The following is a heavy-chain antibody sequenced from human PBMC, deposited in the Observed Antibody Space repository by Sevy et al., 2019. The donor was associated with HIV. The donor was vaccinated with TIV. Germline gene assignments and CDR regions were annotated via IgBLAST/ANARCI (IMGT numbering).Heavy chain of an antibody. D-gene: IGHD3-22*01. CDR3: ASLPNNYYDTSGSSGDDAFDL. CDR2: IWNDQINK. Sequence: GGSLRLSCAASGFTFNNYGMHWVRQAPGKGLEWVAVIWNDQINKHYADSVKGRFTISRENSKNTLYLQMNGLMAEDTVVYYCASLPNNYYDTSGSSGDDAFDLWGRGTMVTVSS. CDR1: GFTFNNYG. J-gene: IGHJ3*01. V-gene: IGHV3-33*03.